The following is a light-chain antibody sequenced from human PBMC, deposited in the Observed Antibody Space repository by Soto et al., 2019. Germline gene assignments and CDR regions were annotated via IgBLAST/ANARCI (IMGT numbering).Light chain of an antibody. V-gene: IGKV3-11*01. CDR2: DAS. CDR1: QSVSSY. CDR3: QQRTNWPPAIT. J-gene: IGKJ5*01. Sequence: EIVMTQSPTTLSVSPGERATLSCRTVQSVSSYIAWYQQKPGQAPRLLIYDASSRATGIPARFSGIGSGTDFTLTISSLEPEDFAVYYCQQRTNWPPAITFGQGTRLEIK.